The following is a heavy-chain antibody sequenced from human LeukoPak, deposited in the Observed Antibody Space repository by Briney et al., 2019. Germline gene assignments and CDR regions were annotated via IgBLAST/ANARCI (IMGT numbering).Heavy chain of an antibody. CDR3: AREWDLQGPVDY. D-gene: IGHD1-26*01. CDR1: GGSISSSSYY. J-gene: IGHJ4*02. CDR2: IYYSGNT. V-gene: IGHV4-39*07. Sequence: SETLSLTCTVSGGSISSSSYYWCWSRQPPGKGLEGIGSIYYSGNTYYNPSLKSRVTISVYTANNKFSLKLRPATAAATAVYYCAREWDLQGPVDYWGQGTLVTVSS.